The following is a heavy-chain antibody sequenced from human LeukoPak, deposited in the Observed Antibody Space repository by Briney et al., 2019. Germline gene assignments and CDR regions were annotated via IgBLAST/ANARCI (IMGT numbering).Heavy chain of an antibody. CDR3: ARVVKLWLRGDY. J-gene: IGHJ4*02. CDR2: ISAYNGNT. D-gene: IGHD5-18*01. Sequence: ASVKVSCKASGYTFTGYYMHWVRQAPGQGLEWMGWISAYNGNTNYAQKLQGRVTMTTDTSTSTAYMELRSLRSDDTAVYYCARVVKLWLRGDYWGQGTLVTVSS. CDR1: GYTFTGYY. V-gene: IGHV1-18*04.